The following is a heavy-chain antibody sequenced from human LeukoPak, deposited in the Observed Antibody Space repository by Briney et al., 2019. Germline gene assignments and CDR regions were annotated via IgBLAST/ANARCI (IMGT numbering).Heavy chain of an antibody. Sequence: GGSLRLSCAASGFTFDDYAMHWVRQSPGKGLEWVSLISGDGGSTYYADSVKGRFTISRDNSKNSLYLQMNSLRNEDTALYYCAKDEEYYYGSGSYYLDYWGQGTLVTVSS. CDR1: GFTFDDYA. D-gene: IGHD3-10*01. V-gene: IGHV3-43*02. J-gene: IGHJ4*02. CDR2: ISGDGGST. CDR3: AKDEEYYYGSGSYYLDY.